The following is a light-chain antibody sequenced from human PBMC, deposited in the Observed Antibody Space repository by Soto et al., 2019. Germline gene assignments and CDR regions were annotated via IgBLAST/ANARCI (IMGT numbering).Light chain of an antibody. V-gene: IGKV1-5*01. Sequence: DIQMTQSPSTLSASVGDRVTITCRASQSISSWLAWYQQKPGKAPKLLIYDAYSLESGVPSRFSGSGSGTEFTLTISSLQPDDFATYYCQQYNSFGQGTKLEIK. CDR1: QSISSW. CDR2: DAY. J-gene: IGKJ2*01. CDR3: QQYNS.